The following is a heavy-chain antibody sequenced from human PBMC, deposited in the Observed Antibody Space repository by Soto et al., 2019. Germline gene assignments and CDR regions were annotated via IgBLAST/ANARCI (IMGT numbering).Heavy chain of an antibody. CDR1: GGSFRNYV. V-gene: IGHV1-69*01. CDR2: IIAVFETR. Sequence: QVQLVQSGAEVKKPGSSVKVSCRASGGSFRNYVMSWVRQAPGQALEWMGGIIAVFETRTYAQKFEGRVKITADDSTSTVTMEMSNLRSEDTAVYFCSFHSDSNSYSRFDFWGQGTLVTVSS. D-gene: IGHD2-21*01. CDR3: SFHSDSNSYSRFDF. J-gene: IGHJ4*02.